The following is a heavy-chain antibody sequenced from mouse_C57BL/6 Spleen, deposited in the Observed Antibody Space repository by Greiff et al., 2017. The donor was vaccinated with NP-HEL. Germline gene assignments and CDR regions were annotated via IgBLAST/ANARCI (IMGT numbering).Heavy chain of an antibody. V-gene: IGHV1-59*01. J-gene: IGHJ4*01. CDR1: GYTFTSYW. CDR3: ARKAGRGAMDY. CDR2: IDPSDSYT. Sequence: QVQLQQSGAELVRPGTSVKLSCKASGYTFTSYWMHWVKQRPGQGLEWIGVIDPSDSYTNYNQKFKGKATLTVDTSSSTAYMQLSSLTSEDSAVYYCARKAGRGAMDYWGQGTSVTVSS. D-gene: IGHD6-1*01.